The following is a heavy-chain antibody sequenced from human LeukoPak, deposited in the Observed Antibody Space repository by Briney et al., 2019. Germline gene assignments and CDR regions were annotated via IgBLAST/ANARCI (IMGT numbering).Heavy chain of an antibody. D-gene: IGHD2-2*01. CDR1: GYTFTGYY. CDR3: ARGHSEIPAAIYVTTINDDAFDI. CDR2: INPNSGGT. Sequence: ASVKVSCKASGYTFTGYYMHWVRQAPGQGLEWMGWINPNSGGTNYAQKFQGRVTMTRDTSISTAYMELSRLRSDDTAVYYCARGHSEIPAAIYVTTINDDAFDIWGQGTMVTVSS. V-gene: IGHV1-2*02. J-gene: IGHJ3*02.